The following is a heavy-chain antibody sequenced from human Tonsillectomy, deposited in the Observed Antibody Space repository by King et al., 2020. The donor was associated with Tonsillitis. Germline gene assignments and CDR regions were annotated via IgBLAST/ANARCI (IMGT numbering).Heavy chain of an antibody. CDR1: GFTFSSYA. CDR2: ISGSGGST. V-gene: IGHV3-23*04. J-gene: IGHJ4*02. CDR3: AKGGGAYYYDSSGYSAFFDS. D-gene: IGHD3-22*01. Sequence: VQLVESGGGLVQPGGSLRLSCAASGFTFSSYAMSWVRQAPGKGLEWVSAISGSGGSTYYADSVKGRFTISRDNSKNTLYLQMNSLRAEDTAVYYCAKGGGAYYYDSSGYSAFFDSWGQGTLVTVSS.